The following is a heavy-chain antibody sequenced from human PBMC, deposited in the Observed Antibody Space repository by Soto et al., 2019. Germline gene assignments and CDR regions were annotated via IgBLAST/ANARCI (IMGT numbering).Heavy chain of an antibody. CDR2: IWHDGNNK. Sequence: GGSLRLSCAASGFTFSNDGMHWVRQAPGKGLEWVAIIWHDGNNKYYADSVRCRFIISRDNSKNRLYLQMNSLRAEDTAVYYCASDLVGASDSYGLDVWGKGTPVTVSS. CDR1: GFTFSNDG. CDR3: ASDLVGASDSYGLDV. D-gene: IGHD1-26*01. V-gene: IGHV3-33*01. J-gene: IGHJ6*04.